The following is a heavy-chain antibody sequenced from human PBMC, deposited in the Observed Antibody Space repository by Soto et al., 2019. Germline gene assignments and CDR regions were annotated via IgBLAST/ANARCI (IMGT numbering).Heavy chain of an antibody. CDR3: ARGTYYSGDNGYYYFDS. D-gene: IGHD3-3*01. CDR2: ISRTSNVI. CDR1: VFTFISES. Sequence: PGWSLRLACASSVFTFISESMMWLRQAPGKGLEWVSFISRTSNVIYYVDSVKGRFTTSRDNGKNLLFLQMNDLRGEDTAVYYCARGTYYSGDNGYYYFDSWGKGTLVTVSS. J-gene: IGHJ4*02. V-gene: IGHV3-48*01.